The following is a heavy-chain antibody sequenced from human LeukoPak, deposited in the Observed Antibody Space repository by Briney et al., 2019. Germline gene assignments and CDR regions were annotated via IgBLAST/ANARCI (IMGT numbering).Heavy chain of an antibody. D-gene: IGHD5-24*01. Sequence: GGSLRLSCAASGFTFSTFAMIWVRQPPGKGLEWVSSIFQGGGEIHYADSVRGRFTISRDNSKSTLFLQMSSLRAEDTALYHCARDGDGYGEFDYWGQGTLVTVSS. V-gene: IGHV3-23*01. CDR1: GFTFSTFA. CDR2: IFQGGGEI. J-gene: IGHJ4*02. CDR3: ARDGDGYGEFDY.